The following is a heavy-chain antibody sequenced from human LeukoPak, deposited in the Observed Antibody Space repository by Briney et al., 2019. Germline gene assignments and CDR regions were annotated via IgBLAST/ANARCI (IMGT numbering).Heavy chain of an antibody. D-gene: IGHD5-12*01. V-gene: IGHV3-74*01. J-gene: IGHJ4*02. CDR3: ARSDSGQIDY. CDR1: GFTFSDYH. Sequence: GGSLRLSCAASGFTFSDYHMTWIRQAPGKGLVWVSRINSDGSSTTYADSVKGRFTISRDDAKNTLYLQMNSLRAEDTALYYCARSDSGQIDYWGQGTVVSVSS. CDR2: INSDGSST.